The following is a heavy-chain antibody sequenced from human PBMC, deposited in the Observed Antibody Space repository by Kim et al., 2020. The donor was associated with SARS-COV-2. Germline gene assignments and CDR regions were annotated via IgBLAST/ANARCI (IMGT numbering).Heavy chain of an antibody. Sequence: ADSVKGRFTISRDNAQNTLYLQMNSLRAEDTAVYYCARVYPVTGYWYFDLWGRGTLVTVSS. J-gene: IGHJ2*01. D-gene: IGHD6-19*01. V-gene: IGHV3-74*01. CDR3: ARVYPVTGYWYFDL.